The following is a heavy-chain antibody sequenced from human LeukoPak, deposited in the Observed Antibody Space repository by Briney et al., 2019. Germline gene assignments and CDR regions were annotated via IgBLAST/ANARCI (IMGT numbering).Heavy chain of an antibody. Sequence: GASVTVSCKASGGTFSSYAISWVRQAPGQGLEWMGGIIPIFGTANYAQKFQGRVTITADESTSTAYMELSSLRSEDTAVYYCARVNSYGKTPYYYYGMDVWGQGTTVTVSS. CDR2: IIPIFGTA. V-gene: IGHV1-69*13. CDR3: ARVNSYGKTPYYYYGMDV. D-gene: IGHD5-18*01. CDR1: GGTFSSYA. J-gene: IGHJ6*02.